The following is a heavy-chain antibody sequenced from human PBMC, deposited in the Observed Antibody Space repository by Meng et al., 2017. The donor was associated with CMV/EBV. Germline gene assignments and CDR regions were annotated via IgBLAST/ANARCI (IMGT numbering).Heavy chain of an antibody. J-gene: IGHJ6*02. Sequence: ASVTVSCKASGYTFTSYDINWVRQATGQGLEWMGWMNTNSGNTGYAQKFQGRVTMTRNTSISTAYMELSSLRSEDTAVYYCARATSPLYCSSTICYTGGMDVWGQGTTVTVSS. CDR1: GYTFTSYD. CDR3: ARATSPLYCSSTICYTGGMDV. V-gene: IGHV1-8*01. CDR2: MNTNSGNT. D-gene: IGHD2-2*02.